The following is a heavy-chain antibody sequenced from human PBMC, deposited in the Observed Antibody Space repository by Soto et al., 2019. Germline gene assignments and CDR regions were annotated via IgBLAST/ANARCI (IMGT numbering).Heavy chain of an antibody. J-gene: IGHJ3*02. CDR2: ISAYNGNT. CDR3: AKSLSGVAAVRNVAFDI. D-gene: IGHD6-13*01. CDR1: GYTFTSYG. Sequence: ASVKVSCKASGYTFTSYGISWVRQAPGQGLEWMGWISAYNGNTNYAQKLQGRVTMTTDTSTSTAYMELRSLRSDDTAVYYCAKSLSGVAAVRNVAFDIWGQGTMVTVSS. V-gene: IGHV1-18*01.